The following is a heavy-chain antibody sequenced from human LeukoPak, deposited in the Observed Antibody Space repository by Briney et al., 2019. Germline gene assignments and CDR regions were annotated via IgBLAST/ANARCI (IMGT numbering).Heavy chain of an antibody. CDR2: IYYRGST. CDR3: ARREGIAVAPFDY. Sequence: SETLSLTCTVSGGSISSSSYYWGWIRQPPGKGLEWIGSIYYRGSTYYNPSLKSRVTISVDTSKNQFSLKLSSVTAADTAVYYCARREGIAVAPFDYWGQGTLVTVSS. CDR1: GGSISSSSYY. J-gene: IGHJ4*02. V-gene: IGHV4-39*01. D-gene: IGHD6-19*01.